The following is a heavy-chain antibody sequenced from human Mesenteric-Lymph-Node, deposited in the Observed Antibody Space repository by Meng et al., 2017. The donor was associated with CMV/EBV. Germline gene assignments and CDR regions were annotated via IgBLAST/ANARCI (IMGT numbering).Heavy chain of an antibody. CDR3: ARYTSTRPLDY. Sequence: GESLKISCAASGFTFSSYGMHWVRQAPGKGLEWVAFIRYDGSNKYYADSVKGRFTISRDDANNSVYLQMDSLRADDTAVYYCARYTSTRPLDYWGPGTPVTVSS. J-gene: IGHJ4*02. CDR2: IRYDGSNK. D-gene: IGHD6-6*01. CDR1: GFTFSSYG. V-gene: IGHV3-30*02.